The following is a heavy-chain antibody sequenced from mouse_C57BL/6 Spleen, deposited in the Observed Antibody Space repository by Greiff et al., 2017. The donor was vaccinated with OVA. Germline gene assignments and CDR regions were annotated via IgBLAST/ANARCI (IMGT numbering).Heavy chain of an antibody. CDR1: GFSFNTYA. CDR3: VRNEPRSSYFDY. J-gene: IGHJ2*01. D-gene: IGHD1-1*01. Sequence: EVQLVESGGGLVQPKGSLKLSCAASGFSFNTYAMNWVRQAPGKGLEWVARIRSKSNNYATYYADSVKDRFTISRDDSESMLYLQMNNLKTEDTAMYYCVRNEPRSSYFDYWGQGTTLTVSS. V-gene: IGHV10-1*01. CDR2: IRSKSNNYAT.